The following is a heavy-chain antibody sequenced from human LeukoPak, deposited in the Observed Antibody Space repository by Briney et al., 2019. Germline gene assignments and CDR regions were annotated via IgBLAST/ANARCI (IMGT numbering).Heavy chain of an antibody. D-gene: IGHD2-15*01. CDR2: ISSSGSTI. J-gene: IGHJ4*02. CDR1: GFTFSSYE. Sequence: GGSLRLSCAASGFTFSSYEMNWVRQAPGKGLEWVSYISSSGSTIYYADSVKGRFTISRDNAKNSLYLQMNSLRAEDTAVYYCARDPGCSGGSCYSSFDYWGQGTLVTVSS. V-gene: IGHV3-48*03. CDR3: ARDPGCSGGSCYSSFDY.